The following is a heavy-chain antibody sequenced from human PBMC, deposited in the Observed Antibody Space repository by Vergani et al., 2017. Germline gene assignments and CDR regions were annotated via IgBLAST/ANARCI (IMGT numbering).Heavy chain of an antibody. CDR2: IDHTGRP. CDR3: ARVNTETNGHLYYYYDMDV. D-gene: IGHD4-11*01. CDR1: GGSFTSYH. J-gene: IGHJ6*02. Sequence: QVQLQQWGGGLLKPSETLSLTCVVNGGSFTSYHWTWIRQSPGEGLEWVGDIDHTGRPDYNPSLKIRLTMSVDKSRNQFSRTLNSGTATDTAIYFCARVNTETNGHLYYYYDMDVWGQGTAVTV. V-gene: IGHV4-34*01.